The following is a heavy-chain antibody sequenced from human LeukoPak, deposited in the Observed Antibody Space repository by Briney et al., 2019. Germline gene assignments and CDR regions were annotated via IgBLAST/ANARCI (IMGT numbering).Heavy chain of an antibody. D-gene: IGHD1-26*01. Sequence: SETLSLTCTVSGGSISSYYWGWIRQPPGKGLEWIGYIYYSGSTNYNPSLKSRVTISVDTSKNQFSLKLSSVTAADTAVCYCARVGEVGATYFDYWGQGTLVTVSS. CDR3: ARVGEVGATYFDY. CDR1: GGSISSYY. V-gene: IGHV4-59*01. J-gene: IGHJ4*02. CDR2: IYYSGST.